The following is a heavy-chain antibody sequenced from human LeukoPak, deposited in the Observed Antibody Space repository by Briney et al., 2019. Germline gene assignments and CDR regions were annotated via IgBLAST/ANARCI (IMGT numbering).Heavy chain of an antibody. CDR3: ARDSPYSGNYSPIDY. Sequence: GGSLRLSCAASGFTFSSYSMNWVRQAPGKGLEWVSSISSSSRYIYYADSVKGRFTISRDNSKNTLYLHMNSLRAEDTAVYYCARDSPYSGNYSPIDYWGQGTLVTVSS. J-gene: IGHJ4*02. CDR1: GFTFSSYS. V-gene: IGHV3-21*01. CDR2: ISSSSRYI. D-gene: IGHD1-26*01.